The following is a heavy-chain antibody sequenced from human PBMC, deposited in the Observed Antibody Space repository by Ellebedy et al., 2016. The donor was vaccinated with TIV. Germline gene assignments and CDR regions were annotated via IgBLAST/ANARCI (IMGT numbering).Heavy chain of an antibody. CDR3: ARGAVSTGADY. J-gene: IGHJ4*02. D-gene: IGHD1-14*01. CDR1: GSSISSYY. CDR2: IFASGGT. Sequence: SETLSLTXTVSGSSISSYYWTWIRQPPGKGLEWIGPIFASGGTNYNPSLKGRVTMSVDTSKNQFSLKLSSVTAADTAGYYRARGAVSTGADYWGQGTLVTVSS. V-gene: IGHV4-4*07.